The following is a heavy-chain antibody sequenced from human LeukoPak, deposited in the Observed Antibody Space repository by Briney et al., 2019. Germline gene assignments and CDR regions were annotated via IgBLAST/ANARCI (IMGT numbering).Heavy chain of an antibody. CDR1: AFTFSNYA. D-gene: IGHD3-10*01. CDR3: AKDDAWLRFGE. J-gene: IGHJ4*02. CDR2: ISYDGSNK. V-gene: IGHV3-30*04. Sequence: GGSLRLSCAASAFTFSNYAMHWVRQAPGKGLEWVALISYDGSNKYYADSVKGRFTISRDNSKNTLYLQMSSLRAEDTAVYYCAKDDAWLRFGEWSQGTLVTVSS.